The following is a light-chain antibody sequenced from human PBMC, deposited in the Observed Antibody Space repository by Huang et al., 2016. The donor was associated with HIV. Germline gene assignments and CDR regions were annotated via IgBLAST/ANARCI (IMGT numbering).Light chain of an antibody. CDR3: QQYNNWPPNT. Sequence: IVMTQSPATLSVSPGEGATLSCRASQSVSTNLAWYQHKPGQAPRLIIHGASTRATGVPARCSGSGSGTEFTLSISTLQSEDFAVYYCQQYNNWPPNTFGQGTKLEI. V-gene: IGKV3-15*01. J-gene: IGKJ2*01. CDR2: GAS. CDR1: QSVSTN.